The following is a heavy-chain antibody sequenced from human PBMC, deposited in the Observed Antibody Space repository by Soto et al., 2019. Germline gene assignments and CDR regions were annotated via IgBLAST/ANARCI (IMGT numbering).Heavy chain of an antibody. CDR3: ARDCTGGSCFCIY. CDR1: GYTLANYA. V-gene: IGHV1-18*01. CDR2: INTYNGNS. Sequence: ASVKVSCKASGYTLANYASRWVRQAPGQGPEWMGWINTYNGNSNYAQKFQGRVTMTTDTSTNTAYMELRSLTSDDTAVYYCARDCTGGSCFCIYWGQGTXXXVS. J-gene: IGHJ4*02. D-gene: IGHD2-15*01.